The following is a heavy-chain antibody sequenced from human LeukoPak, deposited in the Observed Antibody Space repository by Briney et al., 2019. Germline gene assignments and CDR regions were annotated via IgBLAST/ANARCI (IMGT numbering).Heavy chain of an antibody. CDR2: ISYDGSNK. Sequence: GGSLRLSCAASGFTFSSYGMHWVRQAPGKGLEWVAVISYDGSNKYYADSVKGRFTISRDNSKNTLYLQMNSLRAEDTAVYYCAKDRAAAGDNWFDPWGQGTLVTVSS. CDR1: GFTFSSYG. J-gene: IGHJ5*02. D-gene: IGHD6-13*01. CDR3: AKDRAAAGDNWFDP. V-gene: IGHV3-30*18.